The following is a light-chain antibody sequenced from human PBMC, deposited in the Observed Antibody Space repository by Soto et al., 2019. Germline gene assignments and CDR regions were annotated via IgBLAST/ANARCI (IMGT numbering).Light chain of an antibody. J-gene: IGLJ2*01. V-gene: IGLV2-14*01. CDR2: DVS. CDR3: SSYSSRSTVV. Sequence: QSALTQPASVSGSPGQSITISCTGTSSDVGDYNYVSWYQQHPGKAPKLVIYDVSNRPSGLSNRFSGSKSGNTASLTISGLRAEDEADYYCSSYSSRSTVVFGGGTKLTVL. CDR1: SSDVGDYNY.